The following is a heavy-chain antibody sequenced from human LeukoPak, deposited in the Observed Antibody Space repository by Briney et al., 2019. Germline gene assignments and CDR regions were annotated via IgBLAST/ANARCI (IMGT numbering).Heavy chain of an antibody. D-gene: IGHD3-10*01. J-gene: IGHJ4*02. CDR3: ARGPRKFGDLPADYFDY. Sequence: PGGSLRLSCAASGFTFREYHISWTRQARGEALEWLSYISTDSITIYYAGSVKGRFTISRDNAKNSLYLQMNSLRAEDTAVYYCARGPRKFGDLPADYFDYWGQGTLVTVSS. CDR2: ISTDSITI. CDR1: GFTFREYH. V-gene: IGHV3-11*01.